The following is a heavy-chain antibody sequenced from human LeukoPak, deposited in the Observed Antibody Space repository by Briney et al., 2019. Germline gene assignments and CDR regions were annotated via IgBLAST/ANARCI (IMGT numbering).Heavy chain of an antibody. J-gene: IGHJ4*02. D-gene: IGHD3-10*01. CDR1: GFTFSSYA. CDR2: IRYDGSNK. V-gene: IGHV3-30*02. Sequence: GGSLRLSCAASGFTFSSYAMHWVRQAPGKGLEWVAFIRYDGSNKYYADSVKGRFTISRDNSKNTLYLQMNSLRAEDTAVYYCAKQDRITMVRGVGGFDYWGQGTLVTVSS. CDR3: AKQDRITMVRGVGGFDY.